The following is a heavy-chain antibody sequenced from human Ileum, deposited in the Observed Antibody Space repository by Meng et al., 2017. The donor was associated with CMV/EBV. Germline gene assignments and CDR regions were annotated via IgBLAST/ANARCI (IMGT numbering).Heavy chain of an antibody. J-gene: IGHJ4*02. V-gene: IGHV4-4*02. CDR2: IYHSGST. D-gene: IGHD3-10*01. Sequence: SLTSAVSGGSISSSNWWSLVRQPPGKGLEWIGEIYHSGSTNYNPSLKSRVTISEDKSKNQFSLKLSSVTAADTAVYYCASRFGEIRYWGQGTLVTVSS. CDR1: GGSISSSNW. CDR3: ASRFGEIRY.